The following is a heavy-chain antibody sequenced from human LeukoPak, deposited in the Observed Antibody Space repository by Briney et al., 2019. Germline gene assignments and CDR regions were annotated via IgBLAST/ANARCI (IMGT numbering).Heavy chain of an antibody. CDR3: ASTYTRYCSSTSCLDFDY. D-gene: IGHD2-2*01. CDR2: ISAYNGNT. CDR1: GYTFTSYG. J-gene: IGHJ4*02. V-gene: IGHV1-18*01. Sequence: GASVKVSCKASGYTFTSYGISWVRQAPGQGLEWMGWISAYNGNTNYAQKLQGRVTMTTDTSTSTAYMELRSLRSDDTAVYYCASTYTRYCSSTSCLDFDYWGQGTLVTVSS.